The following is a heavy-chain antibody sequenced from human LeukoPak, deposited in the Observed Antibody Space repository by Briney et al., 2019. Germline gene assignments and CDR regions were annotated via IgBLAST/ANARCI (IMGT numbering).Heavy chain of an antibody. CDR2: IDYSGGT. V-gene: IGHV4-59*08. CDR3: ARYCSSTSCYEGVDY. D-gene: IGHD2-2*01. Sequence: SETLSLTCTVSGDSISTYYWSWIRQPPGKGLEWIGYIDYSGGTNYNPSLKSRVTISVDTSKSQFSLKLNSVTAADTAVYYCARYCSSTSCYEGVDYWGQGTLVTVSS. CDR1: GDSISTYY. J-gene: IGHJ4*02.